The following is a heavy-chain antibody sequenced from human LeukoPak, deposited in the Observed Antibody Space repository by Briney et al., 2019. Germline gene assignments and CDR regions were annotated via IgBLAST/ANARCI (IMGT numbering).Heavy chain of an antibody. J-gene: IGHJ4*02. CDR1: GYTFTDYY. V-gene: IGHV1-2*02. CDR3: ARELMVGGELLDY. Sequence: GASVKVPCKASGYTFTDYYIHWVRQAPGQGLEWMGWIHPDSGGTNYAQNFQGRVTMTRDTSLSTAYMDLSRLNFGDTAVYFCARELMVGGELLDYWSQGTLVDVSS. D-gene: IGHD2-21*01. CDR2: IHPDSGGT.